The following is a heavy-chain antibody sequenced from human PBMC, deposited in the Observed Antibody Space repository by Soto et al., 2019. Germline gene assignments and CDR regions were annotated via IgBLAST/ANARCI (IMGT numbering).Heavy chain of an antibody. V-gene: IGHV1-69*13. J-gene: IGHJ6*02. CDR3: ARSSPYIVVRKPTGNQDYYGMDV. CDR2: IIPVFGTT. CDR1: GGTFSNYT. Sequence: SVKVSCKASGGTFSNYTISWVRQAPGQGPEWMGGIIPVFGTTDCEQKFQGRVTITADGSTSTAYMKLSSLRSADTAVYYCARSSPYIVVRKPTGNQDYYGMDVWGQGTTVTVSS. D-gene: IGHD2-2*01.